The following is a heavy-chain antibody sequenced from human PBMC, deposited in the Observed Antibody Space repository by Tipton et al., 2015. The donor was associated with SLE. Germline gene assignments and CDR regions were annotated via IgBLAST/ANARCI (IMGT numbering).Heavy chain of an antibody. Sequence: TLSLTCAVSGYSISSGYYWAWIRQPPGKGLEWVATVYHTGATYYNPAFESRVVLSVDTSKNQFSLTLTSVTAADTAVYYCAKEPPRGGSRDDAFDIWGQGTMVTVSS. CDR3: AKEPPRGGSRDDAFDI. V-gene: IGHV4-38-2*01. D-gene: IGHD1-26*01. CDR2: VYHTGAT. J-gene: IGHJ3*02. CDR1: GYSISSGYY.